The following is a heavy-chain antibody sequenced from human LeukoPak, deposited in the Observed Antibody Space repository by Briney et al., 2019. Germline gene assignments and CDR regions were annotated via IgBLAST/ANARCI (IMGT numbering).Heavy chain of an antibody. CDR3: ARAGSGYDYASDFDY. D-gene: IGHD5-12*01. V-gene: IGHV1-2*04. CDR1: GYTFTGYY. Sequence: ASVKVSCKASGYTFTGYYMHWVRQAPGQGLEWMGWINPNSGGTNYAQKFQGWVTMTRDTSISTAYMELSRLRSDDTAVYYCARAGSGYDYASDFDYWGQGTLVTVSS. CDR2: INPNSGGT. J-gene: IGHJ4*02.